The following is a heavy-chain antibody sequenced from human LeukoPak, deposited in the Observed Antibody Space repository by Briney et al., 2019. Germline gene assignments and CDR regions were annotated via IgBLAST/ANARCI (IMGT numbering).Heavy chain of an antibody. V-gene: IGHV3-23*01. CDR2: ISGSGGDP. D-gene: IGHD1-26*01. CDR1: GFTFSSYA. CDR3: AKGAPSGPHWYFDL. Sequence: PGGSLRLSCGASGFTFSSYAMTWVRQAPGKGLEWVATISGSGGDPYHSDSVKGRFTISRDNPKNTLYLQLNTLNAEDTAMYYCAKGAPSGPHWYFDLWGRGTLVTVSS. J-gene: IGHJ2*01.